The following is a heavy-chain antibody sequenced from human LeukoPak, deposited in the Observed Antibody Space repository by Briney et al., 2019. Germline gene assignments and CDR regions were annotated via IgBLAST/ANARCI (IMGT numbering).Heavy chain of an antibody. CDR1: GFTFSIHA. CDR3: ARDRPTAMVSYGMDV. Sequence: GGSLRLSCAASGFTFSIHAMSWVRQAPGQGLEWVSTISGNGGSTYYADSVKGRFTISRANSRDTLYLQMNSLRAEDTAVYYCARDRPTAMVSYGMDVWGQGTTVTVSS. D-gene: IGHD5-18*01. V-gene: IGHV3-23*01. CDR2: ISGNGGST. J-gene: IGHJ6*02.